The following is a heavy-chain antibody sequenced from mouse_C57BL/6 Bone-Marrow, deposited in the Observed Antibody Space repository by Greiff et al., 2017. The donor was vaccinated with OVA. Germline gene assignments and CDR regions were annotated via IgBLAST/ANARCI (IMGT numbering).Heavy chain of an antibody. J-gene: IGHJ4*01. D-gene: IGHD2-5*01. Sequence: QVQLQQSGAELVKPGASVKLSCKASGYTFTSYWMHWVKQRPGQGLEWIGMIHPNSGSTNYNEKFKSKATLTVDKSSSTAYMQLSSLTSEDSAVYYCARSGSNGDMDYWGQGTSGTVSS. V-gene: IGHV1-64*01. CDR1: GYTFTSYW. CDR3: ARSGSNGDMDY. CDR2: IHPNSGST.